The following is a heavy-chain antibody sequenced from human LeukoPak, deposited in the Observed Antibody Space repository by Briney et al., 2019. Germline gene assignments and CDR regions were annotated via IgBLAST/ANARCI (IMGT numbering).Heavy chain of an antibody. V-gene: IGHV3-11*01. CDR1: GFTFSDYY. Sequence: GGSLRLSCAASGFTFSDYYMSWIRQAPGKGLEWVSYISSSGSTIYYADSVKGRFTISRDNAKNSPYLQMNSLRAEDTAVYYCARDDYSSWDYYGMDVWGQGTTVTVSS. D-gene: IGHD6-6*01. CDR2: ISSSGSTI. CDR3: ARDDYSSWDYYGMDV. J-gene: IGHJ6*02.